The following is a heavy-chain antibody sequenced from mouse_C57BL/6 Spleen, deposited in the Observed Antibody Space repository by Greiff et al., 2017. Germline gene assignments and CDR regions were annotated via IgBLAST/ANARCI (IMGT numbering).Heavy chain of an antibody. V-gene: IGHV1-64*01. CDR2: IHPNSGST. CDR1: GYTFTSYW. CDR3: ARGPYRNFYFDY. J-gene: IGHJ2*01. D-gene: IGHD2-5*01. Sequence: QVQLQQPGAELVKPGASVKLSCKASGYTFTSYWMHWVKQRPGQGLEWIGMIHPNSGSTKYNEKFKSKATLTVDKASSTAYMQLRSLTSEDSAVYYWARGPYRNFYFDYWGQGTTLTVSS.